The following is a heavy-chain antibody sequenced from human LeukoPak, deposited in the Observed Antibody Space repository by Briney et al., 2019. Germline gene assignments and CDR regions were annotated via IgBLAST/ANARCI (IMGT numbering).Heavy chain of an antibody. Sequence: GGSLRLSCAASGFTFSSYSMNWVRQAPGKGLEWVSSISSSSSYIYYADSVKGRFTISRDNAKNSLYLQMNSLRAEDTAVYYCARGSPHGRLARRGFDYWGQGTLVTVSS. CDR1: GFTFSSYS. CDR2: ISSSSSYI. J-gene: IGHJ4*02. V-gene: IGHV3-21*01. CDR3: ARGSPHGRLARRGFDY. D-gene: IGHD5-24*01.